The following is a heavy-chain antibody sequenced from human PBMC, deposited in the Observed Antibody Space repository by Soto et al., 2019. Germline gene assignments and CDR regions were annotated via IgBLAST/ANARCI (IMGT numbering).Heavy chain of an antibody. D-gene: IGHD6-6*01. V-gene: IGHV5-51*03. CDR2: IYPGDSDT. CDR1: GYSFTSYW. Sequence: GKSLKISCKGSGYSFTSYWIGWVRQMPGKGLEWMGIIYPGDSDTRYSPSFQGQVTISADKSISTAYLQWSSLKASDTAMYYCALYSSSSGYYYGMDVWGQGTTVTVSS. J-gene: IGHJ6*02. CDR3: ALYSSSSGYYYGMDV.